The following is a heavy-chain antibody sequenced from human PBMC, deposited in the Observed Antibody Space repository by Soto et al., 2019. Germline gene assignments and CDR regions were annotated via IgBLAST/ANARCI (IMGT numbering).Heavy chain of an antibody. CDR3: ASYSSGWYDVSY. CDR2: IYYSGST. CDR1: GGSVSSGTYY. V-gene: IGHV4-61*01. Sequence: QVQLQESGPGLVKPSETLSLTCTVSGGSVSSGTYYWSWIRQPPGKGLEWIGYIYYSGSTNYNPSLKSRVTISVDTSKNQFSLKLSSVSAADTAVYYCASYSSGWYDVSYWGQGTLVTVSS. D-gene: IGHD6-19*01. J-gene: IGHJ4*02.